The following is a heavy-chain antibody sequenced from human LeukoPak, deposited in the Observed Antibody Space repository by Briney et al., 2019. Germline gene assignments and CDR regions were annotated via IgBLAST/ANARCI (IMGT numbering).Heavy chain of an antibody. CDR1: GFTFDDYA. CDR2: ISWNSGSI. Sequence: GGSLRLSCAASGFTFDDYAMHWVRQAPGKGLEWVSGISWNSGSIGYADSVKGRFTISRDNAKNSLYLQMNSLRAEDTALYHCAKAISTRPKYFQHCGQGTLVTVSS. CDR3: AKAISTRPKYFQH. J-gene: IGHJ1*01. V-gene: IGHV3-9*01.